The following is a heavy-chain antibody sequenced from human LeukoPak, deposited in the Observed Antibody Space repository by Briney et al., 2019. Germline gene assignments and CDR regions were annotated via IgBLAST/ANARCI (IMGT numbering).Heavy chain of an antibody. CDR2: ISGSGGDT. Sequence: GGSLRLSCAASGFTFSTYAMSWVRQAPVKGLEWVSTISGSGGDTYYADSVKGRFTISRDNSKNTLYLQMNSLRAEDTAVYYCARDSGYYFDYWGQGTLVTVSS. V-gene: IGHV3-23*01. D-gene: IGHD3-10*01. CDR1: GFTFSTYA. CDR3: ARDSGYYFDY. J-gene: IGHJ4*02.